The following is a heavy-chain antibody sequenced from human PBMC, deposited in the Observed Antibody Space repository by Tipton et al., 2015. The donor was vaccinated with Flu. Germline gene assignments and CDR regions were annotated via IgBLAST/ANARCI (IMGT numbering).Heavy chain of an antibody. D-gene: IGHD7-27*01. CDR2: IYYSGST. J-gene: IGHJ3*02. Sequence: LRLSCTVSGGSISSYYWSWIRQPPGKGLEWIGYIYYSGSTNYNPSLKSRVTMSIDTSKNQFSLRLSSVTAADTAVYYCARDPHKLGGESDAFDIWGQGTMVTVSS. CDR1: GGSISSYY. V-gene: IGHV4-59*12. CDR3: ARDPHKLGGESDAFDI.